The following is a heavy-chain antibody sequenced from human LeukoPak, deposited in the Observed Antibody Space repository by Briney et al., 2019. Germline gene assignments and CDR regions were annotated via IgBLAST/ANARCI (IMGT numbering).Heavy chain of an antibody. V-gene: IGHV4-59*01. D-gene: IGHD3-10*01. J-gene: IGHJ4*02. CDR1: GGSISSYY. CDR2: IYYSGST. Sequence: SETLSLTCTVSGGSISSYYWSWIRQPPGKGLEWIGYIYYSGSTNYNPSLKSRVTISVDTSRNQFSLKLSSVTAADTAVYYCARHGLWFGELLRADYFDYWGQGTLVTVSS. CDR3: ARHGLWFGELLRADYFDY.